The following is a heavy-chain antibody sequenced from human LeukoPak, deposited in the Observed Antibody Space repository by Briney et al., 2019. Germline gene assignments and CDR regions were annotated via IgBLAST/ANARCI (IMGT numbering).Heavy chain of an antibody. CDR3: ARTDGYYHGSGPFDY. Sequence: ASVKVSCKASGYTFTSYGISWVRQAPGQGLEWMGWISAYNGNTNYAQKLQGRVTMTTDTSTSTAYMELRSLRSDDTAVYYCARTDGYYHGSGPFDYWGQGTLVTVSS. D-gene: IGHD3-10*01. J-gene: IGHJ4*02. V-gene: IGHV1-18*01. CDR1: GYTFTSYG. CDR2: ISAYNGNT.